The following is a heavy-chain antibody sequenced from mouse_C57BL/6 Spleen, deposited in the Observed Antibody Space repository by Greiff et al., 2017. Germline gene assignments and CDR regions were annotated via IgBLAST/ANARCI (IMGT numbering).Heavy chain of an antibody. J-gene: IGHJ2*01. CDR3: GRKAVVVGDD. CDR2: IYPGDGDT. Sequence: QVHVKQPGAELVKPGASVKISCKASGYAFSSYWMNWVKQRPGKGLEWIGQIYPGDGDTNYNGKFKGKATLTADKSSSTAYMQLSSLTSEDSAVYFCGRKAVVVGDDWGQGTTLTVSS. D-gene: IGHD1-1*01. V-gene: IGHV1-80*01. CDR1: GYAFSSYW.